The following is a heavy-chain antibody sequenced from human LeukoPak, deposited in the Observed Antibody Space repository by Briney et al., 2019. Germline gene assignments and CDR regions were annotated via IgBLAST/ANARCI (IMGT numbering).Heavy chain of an antibody. V-gene: IGHV4-34*01. CDR2: ISHSGST. J-gene: IGHJ4*02. CDR3: ARATTYYYDSSGYYFAGYFDY. Sequence: SETLSLTCTVYGGSLSGYYWSWIRQSPGKGLEWIGEISHSGSTNFNPSLKSRVTISVDTSKNHFSLKLSSVTAADTAVYYCARATTYYYDSSGYYFAGYFDYWGQGTLVTVSS. CDR1: GGSLSGYY. D-gene: IGHD3-22*01.